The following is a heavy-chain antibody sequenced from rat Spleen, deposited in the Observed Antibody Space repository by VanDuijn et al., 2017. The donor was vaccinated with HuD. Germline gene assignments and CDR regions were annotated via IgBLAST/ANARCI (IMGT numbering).Heavy chain of an antibody. CDR2: ISTGGNT. Sequence: QVQLMESGPGLVQPSETLSLTCTVSGFSLTSYNVHWVRQPPGEGLEWIAAISTGGNTYYNSALSSRLSISRDTSKSQVFLKVDSLQTEDTATYFCTREGYNNWGAFAYWGQGTLVTVSS. J-gene: IGHJ3*01. D-gene: IGHD1-10*01. CDR1: GFSLTSYN. V-gene: IGHV2-45*01. CDR3: TREGYNNWGAFAY.